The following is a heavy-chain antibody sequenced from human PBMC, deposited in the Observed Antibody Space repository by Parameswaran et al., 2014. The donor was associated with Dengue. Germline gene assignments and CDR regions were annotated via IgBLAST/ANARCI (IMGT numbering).Heavy chain of an antibody. D-gene: IGHD2-2*02. CDR2: IYYSGST. J-gene: IGHJ6*03. CDR3: ARASYRMELLYIPYYYMDV. V-gene: IGHV4-59*01. Sequence: VRQAPGKGLEWIGYIYYSGSTNYNPSLKSRVTISVDTSKNQFSLKLSSVTAADTAVYYCARASYRMELLYIPYYYMDVWGKGTTVTVSS.